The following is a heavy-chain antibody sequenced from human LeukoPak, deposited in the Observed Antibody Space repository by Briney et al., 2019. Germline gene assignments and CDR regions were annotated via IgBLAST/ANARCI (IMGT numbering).Heavy chain of an antibody. CDR3: ARDYYYSSTSCYFNWFDP. J-gene: IGHJ5*02. CDR1: GFTFSSYS. V-gene: IGHV4-34*01. D-gene: IGHD2-2*01. Sequence: GSLRLSCAASGFTFSSYSMNWVRQPPGKGLEWIGEINHSGSTNYNPSLKSRVTISVDTSKNQFSLKLSSVTAADTAVYYCARDYYYSSTSCYFNWFDPWGQGTLVTVSS. CDR2: INHSGST.